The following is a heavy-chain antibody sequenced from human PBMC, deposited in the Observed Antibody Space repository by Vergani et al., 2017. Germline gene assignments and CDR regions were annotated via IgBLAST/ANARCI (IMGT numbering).Heavy chain of an antibody. J-gene: IGHJ6*03. Sequence: QVQLVQSGAEVKKPGASVKVSCKASGYTFTDYFMHWVRQAPGQGLEWMGWINPIFGTANYAQKFQGRVTITADESTSTAYMELSSLRSEDTAVYYCARRSSSSLGYYYMDVWGKGTTVTVSS. D-gene: IGHD6-6*01. V-gene: IGHV1-69*01. CDR3: ARRSSSSLGYYYMDV. CDR2: INPIFGTA. CDR1: GYTFTDYF.